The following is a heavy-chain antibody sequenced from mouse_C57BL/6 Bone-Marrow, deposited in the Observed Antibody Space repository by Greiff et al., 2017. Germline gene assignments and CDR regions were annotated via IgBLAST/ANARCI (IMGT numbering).Heavy chain of an antibody. J-gene: IGHJ4*01. D-gene: IGHD2-5*01. Sequence: EVKVVESGEGLVKPGGSLKLSCAASGFTFSSYAMSWVRQTPEKRLEWVAYISSGGDYIYYADTVKGRFTISRDNARNTLYLQMSSLKSEDTAMYYCTRVSSNYSYYAMDYWGQGTSVTVSS. CDR1: GFTFSSYA. V-gene: IGHV5-9-1*02. CDR2: ISSGGDYI. CDR3: TRVSSNYSYYAMDY.